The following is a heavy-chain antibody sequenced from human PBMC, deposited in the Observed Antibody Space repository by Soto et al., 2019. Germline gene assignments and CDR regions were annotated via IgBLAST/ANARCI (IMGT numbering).Heavy chain of an antibody. CDR2: INPSGGST. J-gene: IGHJ4*02. CDR1: GYTFTSYY. Sequence: ASVKVSCKASGYTFTSYYTHWVRQAPGQGLEWMGIINPSGGSTSYAQKFQGRVTMTRDTSTSTVYMELSSLRSEDTAVYYCARDQEVRATDYWGQGTLVTVSS. CDR3: ARDQEVRATDY. D-gene: IGHD1-26*01. V-gene: IGHV1-46*01.